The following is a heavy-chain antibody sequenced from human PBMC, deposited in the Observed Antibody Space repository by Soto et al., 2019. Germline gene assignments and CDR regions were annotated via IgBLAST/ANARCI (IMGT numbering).Heavy chain of an antibody. CDR1: GGTFSSYA. CDR2: IIPIFGTA. J-gene: IGHJ4*02. V-gene: IGHV1-69*13. D-gene: IGHD3-22*01. CDR3: AREGGGYYDSSGYYGV. Sequence: ASVKVSCKASGGTFSSYAISWVRQAPGQGLEWMGGIIPIFGTANYAQKFQGRVTITADESTSTAYMELSSLRSEDTAVYYCAREGGGYYDSSGYYGVWGQGTLVTVSS.